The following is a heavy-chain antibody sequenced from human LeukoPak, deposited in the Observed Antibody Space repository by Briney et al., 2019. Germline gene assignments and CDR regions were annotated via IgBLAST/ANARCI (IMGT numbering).Heavy chain of an antibody. Sequence: ASVKVSCKASGYTFTSYGISWVRQAPGQGLEWMGWISAYNGNTNYAQKLQGRVTMTTDTSTSTAYMELRSLRSDDTAVYYWARDRVPPYDSSGYYFSDCFDYWGQGTLVTVSS. V-gene: IGHV1-18*01. CDR3: ARDRVPPYDSSGYYFSDCFDY. D-gene: IGHD3-22*01. CDR2: ISAYNGNT. CDR1: GYTFTSYG. J-gene: IGHJ4*02.